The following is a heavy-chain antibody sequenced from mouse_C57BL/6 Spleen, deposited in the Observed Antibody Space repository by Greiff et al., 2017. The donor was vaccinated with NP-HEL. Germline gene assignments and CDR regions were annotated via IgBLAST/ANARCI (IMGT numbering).Heavy chain of an antibody. V-gene: IGHV1-19*01. D-gene: IGHD4-1*02. J-gene: IGHJ4*01. Sequence: EVQLQQSGPVLVKPGASVKMSCKASGYTFTDYYMNWVKQSHGKSLEWIGVINPYNGGTSYNQKFKGKATLTVDKSSSTAYMELNSLTSEDSAVYYCAATGTDYAMDYWGQGTSVTVSS. CDR1: GYTFTDYY. CDR2: INPYNGGT. CDR3: AATGTDYAMDY.